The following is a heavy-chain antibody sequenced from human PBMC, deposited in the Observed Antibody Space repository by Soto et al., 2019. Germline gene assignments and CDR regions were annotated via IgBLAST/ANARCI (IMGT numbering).Heavy chain of an antibody. Sequence: PGESLKISCQGSGYSFTSYWIGWVRQMPGKGLEWMGIIYPGDSDTRYSPSFQGQVTISADKSISTAYLQWSSLKASDTAMYYCARRQITMIVVANDAFDIWGQGTMVTVSS. D-gene: IGHD3-22*01. CDR1: GYSFTSYW. V-gene: IGHV5-51*01. CDR2: IYPGDSDT. J-gene: IGHJ3*02. CDR3: ARRQITMIVVANDAFDI.